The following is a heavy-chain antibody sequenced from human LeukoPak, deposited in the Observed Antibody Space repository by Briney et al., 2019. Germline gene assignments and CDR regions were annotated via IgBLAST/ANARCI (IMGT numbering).Heavy chain of an antibody. CDR3: ARDPPAVLIDTYG. Sequence: GGSLTLSCTASGFILTNIYINWVRQAPGKALEWVAFVYSGGSTYHADSVKARFTISRNNSKNMVYLQMNSLRAEDTAMNYCARDPPAVLIDTYGWGQGTLVTVSS. D-gene: IGHD2-8*01. J-gene: IGHJ4*02. CDR2: VYSGGST. V-gene: IGHV3-66*01. CDR1: GFILTNIY.